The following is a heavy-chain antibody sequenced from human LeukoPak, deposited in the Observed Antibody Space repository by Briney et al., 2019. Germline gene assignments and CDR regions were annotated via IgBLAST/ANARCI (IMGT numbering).Heavy chain of an antibody. CDR3: AKEGQTTTAFDS. CDR2: ISGSGDKT. J-gene: IGHJ4*02. CDR1: SFTFSSNS. D-gene: IGHD4-17*01. V-gene: IGHV3-23*01. Sequence: GGSLRLSCAAASFTFSSNSMGWVRQAPGKGLEWVSLISGSGDKTYYADSVKDRYTIVRNNSKNTLYLQKISLRSEDTAVYYCAKEGQTTTAFDSWGQGTLVTVSS.